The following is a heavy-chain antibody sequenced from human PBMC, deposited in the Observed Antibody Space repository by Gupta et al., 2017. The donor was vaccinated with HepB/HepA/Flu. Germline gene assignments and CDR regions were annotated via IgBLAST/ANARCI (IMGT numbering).Heavy chain of an antibody. J-gene: IGHJ4*02. CDR2: IIPIFGRT. Sequence: QVQLVQSGAEVRKPGSSVKVSCKASGDDFNTYVISWVRQAPGQGLEWMGGIIPIFGRTHYAQKFQDRVTIIADKSTSTVYMELRSLTFEDTALYYCAKDETAQLDYWGQGTLVTVSS. V-gene: IGHV1-69*06. CDR3: AKDETAQLDY. CDR1: GDDFNTYV.